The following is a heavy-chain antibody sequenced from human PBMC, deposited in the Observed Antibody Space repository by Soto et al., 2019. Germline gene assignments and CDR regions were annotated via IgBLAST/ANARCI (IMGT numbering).Heavy chain of an antibody. CDR1: GYSFTNYW. V-gene: IGHV5-10-1*01. Sequence: GESLKISCKASGYSFTNYWISWVRQMPGKGLEWMGQIDPSDSYTTYSPSFQGHVTISVDKSITTAYLQWSSLKASDTAMYYCARRHCSSSSCYRRYGMDVWGQGTTVTVS. J-gene: IGHJ6*02. CDR3: ARRHCSSSSCYRRYGMDV. CDR2: IDPSDSYT. D-gene: IGHD2-2*01.